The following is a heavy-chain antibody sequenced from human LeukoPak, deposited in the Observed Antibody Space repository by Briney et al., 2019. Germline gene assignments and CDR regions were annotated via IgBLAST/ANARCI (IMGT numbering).Heavy chain of an antibody. V-gene: IGHV3-23*01. Sequence: GGSLRLSCAATGFTFSSYAMSWVRQAPGKGLDWVSSISGSGGSTYYADSVKGRFTISRDNSKNTLYLQMNSLRAEDTAVYYCARGGDYGGSTPRGTTYWYFDLWGRGTLVTVSS. CDR2: ISGSGGST. CDR3: ARGGDYGGSTPRGTTYWYFDL. J-gene: IGHJ2*01. D-gene: IGHD4-23*01. CDR1: GFTFSSYA.